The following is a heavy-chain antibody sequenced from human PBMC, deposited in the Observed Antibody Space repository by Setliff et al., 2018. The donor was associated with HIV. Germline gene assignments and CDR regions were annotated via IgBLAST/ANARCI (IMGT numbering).Heavy chain of an antibody. CDR3: ARVSPWFDP. CDR2: ISSSSSYT. CDR1: GFTFSSYS. Sequence: GGSLRLSCAASGFTFSSYSMNWVRQAPGKGLEWVSYISSSSSYTHYADSVKGRFTISRDNVKNSLYLQMNSLRAEDTAVYYCARVSPWFDPWGQGTLVTVSS. V-gene: IGHV3-21*01. J-gene: IGHJ5*02.